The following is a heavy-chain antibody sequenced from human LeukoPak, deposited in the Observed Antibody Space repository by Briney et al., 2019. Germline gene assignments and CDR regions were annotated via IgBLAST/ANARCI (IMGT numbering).Heavy chain of an antibody. V-gene: IGHV4-4*07. J-gene: IGHJ4*02. D-gene: IGHD2-21*01. CDR2: IYSTGSA. CDR3: ARQGYTISYYSLDY. Sequence: PSETLSLTCEVSGGSVRGYWWGWVRQPAGKGLEWLGRIYSTGSARFNPSLKSRLTLSIDTSTNQFSLTMTSVTAADTAFYFCARQGYTISYYSLDYWSQGPLVTVSS. CDR1: GGSVRGYW.